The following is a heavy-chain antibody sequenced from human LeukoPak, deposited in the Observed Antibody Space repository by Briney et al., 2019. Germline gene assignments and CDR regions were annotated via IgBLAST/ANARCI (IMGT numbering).Heavy chain of an antibody. J-gene: IGHJ5*02. CDR2: FDPEDGET. CDR3: ARETLPGIAAARAFDP. Sequence: ASVKVSCKVSGYTLTELSMHWVRQAPGKGLEWMGGFDPEDGETIYAQKFQGRVTMTEDTSTDTAYMELSSLRSEDTAVYYCARETLPGIAAARAFDPWGQGTLVTVSS. D-gene: IGHD6-13*01. CDR1: GYTLTELS. V-gene: IGHV1-24*01.